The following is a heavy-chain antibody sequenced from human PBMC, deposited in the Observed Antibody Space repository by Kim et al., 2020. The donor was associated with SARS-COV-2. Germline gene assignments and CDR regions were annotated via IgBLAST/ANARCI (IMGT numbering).Heavy chain of an antibody. Sequence: NPTLKRRDTISVDTSKNQFSLKLSSVTAADTAVYYCAAPRQGWLPLDYWGQGTLVTVSS. V-gene: IGHV4-39*01. J-gene: IGHJ4*02. CDR3: AAPRQGWLPLDY. D-gene: IGHD3-22*01.